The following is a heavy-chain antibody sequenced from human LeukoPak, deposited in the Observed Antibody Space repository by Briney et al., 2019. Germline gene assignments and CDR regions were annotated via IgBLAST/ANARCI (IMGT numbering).Heavy chain of an antibody. CDR2: ISWSSGSI. J-gene: IGHJ4*02. CDR1: GFTFDDYA. D-gene: IGHD3-16*01. CDR3: AKDSGVITPVNYFDY. V-gene: IGHV3-9*01. Sequence: GGSLRLSCVASGFTFDDYATSWVRQAPGKGLEWVSGISWSSGSIGYADSVKGRFTISRDNAKNSLYLQMNSLRAEDTALYYCAKDSGVITPVNYFDYWGQGTLVTVSS.